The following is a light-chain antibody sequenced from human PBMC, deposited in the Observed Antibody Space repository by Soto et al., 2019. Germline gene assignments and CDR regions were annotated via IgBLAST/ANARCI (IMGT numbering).Light chain of an antibody. Sequence: EIVMTQSPATLSVSPEERATLSCRASQSISSGLAWYHQKPGQAPRLLIYAASTRATGIPATFSGGGSGTEFTLTISSLQSEDFAVYYCQQYDNWPWTFGQGTKVEIK. J-gene: IGKJ1*01. CDR2: AAS. V-gene: IGKV3-15*01. CDR1: QSISSG. CDR3: QQYDNWPWT.